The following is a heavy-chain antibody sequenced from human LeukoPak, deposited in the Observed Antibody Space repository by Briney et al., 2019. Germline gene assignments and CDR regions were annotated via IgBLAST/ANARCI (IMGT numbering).Heavy chain of an antibody. Sequence: SVKVSCKHSGYSFTDYYMYWLRQAPGQGLEWMGIINPSGGSTTYAQQYQGTVTMTSNQSTSTVYMELSSLRSEDTAMYYCARAYGGNSPFDYWGQGSLVTVSS. CDR1: GYSFTDYY. D-gene: IGHD4-23*01. CDR2: INPSGGST. CDR3: ARAYGGNSPFDY. V-gene: IGHV1-46*01. J-gene: IGHJ4*02.